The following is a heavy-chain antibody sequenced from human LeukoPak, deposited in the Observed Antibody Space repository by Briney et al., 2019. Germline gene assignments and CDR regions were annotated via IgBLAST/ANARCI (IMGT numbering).Heavy chain of an antibody. V-gene: IGHV5-51*01. CDR3: ARILPDTAMVVRFFDY. CDR1: GYSFTSYW. Sequence: GESLKISCKGSGYSFTSYWIGWVRQMPGKGLEWMGIIYPGDSDTRYSPSFQGQVTISADKSISTAYLQWSSLKASDTAMYYCARILPDTAMVVRFFDYWGQGTLVTVSS. CDR2: IYPGDSDT. D-gene: IGHD5-18*01. J-gene: IGHJ4*02.